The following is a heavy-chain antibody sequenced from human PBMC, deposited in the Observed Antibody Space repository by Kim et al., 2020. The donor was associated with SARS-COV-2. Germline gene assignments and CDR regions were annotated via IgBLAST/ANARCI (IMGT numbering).Heavy chain of an antibody. Sequence: TSCVDSVKGRFTVSRDNAKNSLSLQRNSLRAEDTAVYYCARTDFAAAGNYWGQGTLVTVSS. CDR3: ARTDFAAAGNY. CDR2: T. D-gene: IGHD6-13*01. V-gene: IGHV3-7*03. J-gene: IGHJ4*02.